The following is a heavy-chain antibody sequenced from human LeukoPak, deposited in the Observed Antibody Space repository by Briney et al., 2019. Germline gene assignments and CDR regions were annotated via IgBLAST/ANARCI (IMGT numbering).Heavy chain of an antibody. CDR2: IYYSGST. J-gene: IGHJ4*02. CDR3: ARHYYDSSGYFYQDY. Sequence: SETLSLTCIVSGGSISGYYWSCIRQPPGRGLEWIGYIYYSGSTDYNPSLKSRVTISVDTSKNQFSLKLSSVTAADTAVYYCARHYYDSSGYFYQDYWGQGTLVTVSS. V-gene: IGHV4-59*08. CDR1: GGSISGYY. D-gene: IGHD3-22*01.